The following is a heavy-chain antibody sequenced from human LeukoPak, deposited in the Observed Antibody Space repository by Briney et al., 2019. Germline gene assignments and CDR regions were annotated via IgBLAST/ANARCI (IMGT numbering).Heavy chain of an antibody. V-gene: IGHV1-8*01. J-gene: IGHJ6*02. CDR1: GYTFTSYD. CDR3: ARVRLVAAATSYYGMDV. Sequence: GASVKVSCKASGYTFTSYDINWVRQAPGQGLEWMGWINPNSGGTNYAQKFQGRVTMTRNTSISTAYMELSSLRSEDTAVYYCARVRLVAAATSYYGMDVWGQGTTVTVSS. D-gene: IGHD2-15*01. CDR2: INPNSGGT.